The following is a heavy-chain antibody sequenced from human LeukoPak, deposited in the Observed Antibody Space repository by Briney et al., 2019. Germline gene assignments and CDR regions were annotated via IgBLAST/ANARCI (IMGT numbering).Heavy chain of an antibody. V-gene: IGHV3-21*01. CDR1: GFTFSSYS. Sequence: GGSLRLSCAASGFTFSSYSMNWVRQAPGKGLEWVSSISSSSYIYYADSVKGRFTISRDNAKNSLDLQMNSLRAEDTAVYYCARFYCSSTSCPGDYSNYKDAFDIWGQGTMVTVSS. J-gene: IGHJ3*02. D-gene: IGHD2-2*01. CDR3: ARFYCSSTSCPGDYSNYKDAFDI. CDR2: ISSSSYI.